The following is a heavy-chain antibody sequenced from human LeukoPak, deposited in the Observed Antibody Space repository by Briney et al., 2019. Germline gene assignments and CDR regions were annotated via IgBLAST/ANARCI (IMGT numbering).Heavy chain of an antibody. CDR1: GGSISSGGYS. CDR3: ARERITMVRGVTDNWFDP. J-gene: IGHJ5*02. D-gene: IGHD3-10*01. V-gene: IGHV4-30-2*01. Sequence: SETLSLTCAVSGGSISSGGYSWSWIRQPPGKGLEWNGYIYHSGSTYYNPSLKSRVTISVDRSKNQFSLKLSSVTAADTAVYYCARERITMVRGVTDNWFDPWGQGTLVTVSS. CDR2: IYHSGST.